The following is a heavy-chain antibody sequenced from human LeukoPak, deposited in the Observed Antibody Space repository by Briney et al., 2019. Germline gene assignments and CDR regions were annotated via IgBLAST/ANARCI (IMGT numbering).Heavy chain of an antibody. J-gene: IGHJ4*02. V-gene: IGHV5-51*01. CDR1: GYNFTNYW. Sequence: GESLKISCKGSGYNFTNYWIGWVRQMPGKGLEWMGLIYPGDSDTRYGPSFQGQATISADKSISTAYVQWSSLKASDTAMYYCARSYDSSGYSDSWGQGTLVTVSS. CDR3: ARSYDSSGYSDS. CDR2: IYPGDSDT. D-gene: IGHD3-22*01.